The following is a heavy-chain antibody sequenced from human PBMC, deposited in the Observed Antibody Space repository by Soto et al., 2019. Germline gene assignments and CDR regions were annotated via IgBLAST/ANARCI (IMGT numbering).Heavy chain of an antibody. CDR2: LKSDNGGT. CDR1: GYTFTGHY. CDR3: ARDLCPLGSGRACPLYGLDI. Sequence: QVQLGQSGAQVKPPGASVKVSCKASGYTFTGHYMHWVRQVSGKRLEHLGWLKSDNGGTYYAPKFQGRVTFTRDTSTSTAYMELSGLQSDDTAVYFCARDLCPLGSGRACPLYGLDIWGQGTTVVVS. V-gene: IGHV1-2*02. J-gene: IGHJ6*02. D-gene: IGHD3-10*01.